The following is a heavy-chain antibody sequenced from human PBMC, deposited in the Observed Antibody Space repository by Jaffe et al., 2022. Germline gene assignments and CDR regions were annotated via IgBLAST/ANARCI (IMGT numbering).Heavy chain of an antibody. CDR3: ARDIVGGD. CDR2: IYHSGNT. V-gene: IGHV4-38-2*02. D-gene: IGHD1-26*01. Sequence: QVQLQESGPGLVKPSETLSLTCAVSGYSISNGYYWGWIRQPPGKGLEWIGSIYHSGNTYYNPSLRSRVTISVDTSKNQFSLKLNSVTAADTAVYYCARDIVGGDWGQGTLVTVSS. J-gene: IGHJ4*02. CDR1: GYSISNGYY.